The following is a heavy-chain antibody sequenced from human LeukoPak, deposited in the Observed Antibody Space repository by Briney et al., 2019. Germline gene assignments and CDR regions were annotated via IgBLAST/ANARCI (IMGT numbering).Heavy chain of an antibody. D-gene: IGHD3-9*01. CDR3: ARGRRTNYDILTGYQSALDY. J-gene: IGHJ4*02. CDR1: GGSVSGYY. V-gene: IGHV4-34*01. Sequence: SETLSLTCAVYGGSVSGYYWTWIRQSPEKGLEWIGEINHSGRSNYNPSLKSRATISVDTSKNQFSLKLRSVTAADTAVYYCARGRRTNYDILTGYQSALDYWGQGTLVTVSS. CDR2: INHSGRS.